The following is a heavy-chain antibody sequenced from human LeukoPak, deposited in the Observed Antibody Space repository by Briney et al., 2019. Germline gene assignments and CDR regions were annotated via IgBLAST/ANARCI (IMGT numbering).Heavy chain of an antibody. V-gene: IGHV1-2*04. CDR2: INPTSGGT. Sequence: SSVKVSCKASGYTFTGYYMHWVRQAPGQGLEWMGWINPTSGGTNYAQKFQGWVTMTRDTSISTAYMELSRLRSDDTAVYYCAREGDYGDAFDIWGQGTMVTVSS. CDR1: GYTFTGYY. J-gene: IGHJ3*02. D-gene: IGHD4-17*01. CDR3: AREGDYGDAFDI.